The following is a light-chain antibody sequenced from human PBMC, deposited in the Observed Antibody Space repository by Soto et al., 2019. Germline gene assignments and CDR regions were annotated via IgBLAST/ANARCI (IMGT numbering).Light chain of an antibody. CDR3: QQYNNWLT. CDR2: GES. CDR1: QSVSSD. J-gene: IGKJ4*01. Sequence: EIVMTQSPATLSVSPGERATLSCRASQSVSSDLAWYQQKRGQAPSLLIYGESTRATGIPARFSGSGSGTEFTLTISSLQSEDFAVYYCQQYNNWLTVGGGTKVDI. V-gene: IGKV3-15*01.